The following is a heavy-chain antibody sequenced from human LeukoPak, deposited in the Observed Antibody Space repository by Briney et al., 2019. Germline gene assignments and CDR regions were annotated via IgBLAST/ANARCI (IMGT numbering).Heavy chain of an antibody. V-gene: IGHV4-39*01. CDR2: INFRGEA. CDR3: ARLNGVTVFGAVIPEGWFDP. J-gene: IGHJ5*02. D-gene: IGHD3-3*01. Sequence: PSETLSLRCSVSGDSFGSGAFFWAWVRQAPGKGLEYVGSINFRGEAYYAESLKARATIYADMSNRHSSLALKSVTASDTAVYYCARLNGVTVFGAVIPEGWFDPWGQGTLVTVSS. CDR1: GDSFGSGAFF.